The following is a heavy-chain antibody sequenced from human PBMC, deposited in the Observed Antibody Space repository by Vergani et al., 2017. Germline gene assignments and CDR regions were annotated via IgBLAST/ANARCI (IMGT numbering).Heavy chain of an antibody. D-gene: IGHD3-16*01. CDR3: ARGWGLKPYGFDI. CDR2: IYSGYSDT. Sequence: EVQLVQSGAQVKKPGESLKISCKGSGYRFTSYWIVWVRQRPGKGLRWMGIIYSGYSDTRYSPSFQGKVTISADKSISTAYLQWSSMKASDTARYYCARGWGLKPYGFDIWGQGTMVTVAS. J-gene: IGHJ3*02. V-gene: IGHV5-51*01. CDR1: GYRFTSYW.